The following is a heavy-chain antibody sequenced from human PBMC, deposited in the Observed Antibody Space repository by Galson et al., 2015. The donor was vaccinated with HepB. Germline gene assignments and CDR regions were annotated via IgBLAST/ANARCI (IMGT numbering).Heavy chain of an antibody. CDR1: GFTFRSYW. CDR3: ASPPGSSYIRYFDY. J-gene: IGHJ4*02. CDR2: VKPDGTEK. D-gene: IGHD3-10*01. V-gene: IGHV3-7*03. Sequence: SLRLSCAASGFTFRSYWMTWVRQAPGKGLEWVANVKPDGTEKYYVDFVKGRFTISRDNAKNSLYLQMDSLRAEDTAVYYCASPPGSSYIRYFDYWGQGTLVTVSS.